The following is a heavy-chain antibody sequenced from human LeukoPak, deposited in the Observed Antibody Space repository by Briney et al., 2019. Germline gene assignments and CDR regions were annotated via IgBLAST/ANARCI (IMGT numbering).Heavy chain of an antibody. CDR2: IMPIFGRG. CDR3: ASILDSSAYLDY. Sequence: ASVTVSYMPSVCTFNRYVISWVRQAHGQGGEWKGGIMPIFGRGNYAQKFQRRVTITTDESTSTAYMQLSSLRSEDTAVYYCASILDSSAYLDYWGQGTLVTVSS. CDR1: VCTFNRYV. D-gene: IGHD3-22*01. V-gene: IGHV1-69*05. J-gene: IGHJ4*02.